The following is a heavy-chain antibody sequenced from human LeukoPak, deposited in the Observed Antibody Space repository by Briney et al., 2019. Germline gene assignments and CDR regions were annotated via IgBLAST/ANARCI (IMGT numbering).Heavy chain of an antibody. Sequence: PGGSLRLSCAASGFTFSSYAMSWVRQAPGKGLEWVSAISGSGGSTYYADSVKGRFTISRDNSKNTLYLQMNSLRAEDTAVYYCAKVSFAGYYYDSSDNSAFDIWGQGTMVTVSS. D-gene: IGHD3-22*01. CDR1: GFTFSSYA. CDR3: AKVSFAGYYYDSSDNSAFDI. CDR2: ISGSGGST. V-gene: IGHV3-23*01. J-gene: IGHJ3*02.